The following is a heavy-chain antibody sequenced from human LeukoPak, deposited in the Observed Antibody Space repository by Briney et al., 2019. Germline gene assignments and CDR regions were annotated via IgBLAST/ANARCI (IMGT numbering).Heavy chain of an antibody. CDR2: INPNSGNT. V-gene: IGHV1-8*01. J-gene: IGHJ5*02. CDR1: GYTFTSYD. CDR3: ARVFGTTYYYDSSGYNWFDP. D-gene: IGHD3-22*01. Sequence: ASVKVSCKASGYTFTSYDINWVRQATGQGLEWMGWINPNSGNTGYAQKFQGRVTMTRNTSISTAYMELSSLRSEDTAVYYCARVFGTTYYYDSSGYNWFDPWGQGTLVTVSS.